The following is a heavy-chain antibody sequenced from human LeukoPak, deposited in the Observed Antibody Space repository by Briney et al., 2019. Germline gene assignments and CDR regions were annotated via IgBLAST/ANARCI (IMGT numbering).Heavy chain of an antibody. Sequence: PSETLSLTCTVSGGSISSSSYYWGWLRQPPGKGLEWMGSIYYSGSTYYNPSLKSRVTISVDTSKNQFSLKLSSVTAADTAVYYCARHRLDRYYDFWSGYSGAALDYWGQGTLVTVSS. V-gene: IGHV4-39*01. CDR1: GGSISSSSYY. CDR3: ARHRLDRYYDFWSGYSGAALDY. CDR2: IYYSGST. D-gene: IGHD3-3*01. J-gene: IGHJ4*02.